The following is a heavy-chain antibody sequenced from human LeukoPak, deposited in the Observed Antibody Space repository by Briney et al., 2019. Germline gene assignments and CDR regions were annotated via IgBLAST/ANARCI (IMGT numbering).Heavy chain of an antibody. CDR2: IYYSGST. D-gene: IGHD6-13*01. CDR1: GGSISSYY. CDR3: ARVNSSSWYY. J-gene: IGHJ4*02. V-gene: IGHV4-59*08. Sequence: SETLSLTCTVSGGSISSYYWSWIRQPPGKGLEWIGYIYYSGSTNYNPSLKSRVTISVDTSKNQFSLKLSSVTAADTAVYYCARVNSSSWYYWGQGTLVTVSS.